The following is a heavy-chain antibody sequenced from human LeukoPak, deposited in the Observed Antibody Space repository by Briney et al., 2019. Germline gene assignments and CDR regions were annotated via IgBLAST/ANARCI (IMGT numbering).Heavy chain of an antibody. J-gene: IGHJ4*02. Sequence: PSETLSLTCTVSGGSISSGDYYWSWIRQPPGKGLEWIGYIYYSGSTYYNPSLRSRVTISVDTSKNQFSLKLSSVTAADTAVYYCARDGSDIVVPGGFDYWGQGTLVTVSS. V-gene: IGHV4-30-4*01. CDR2: IYYSGST. CDR3: ARDGSDIVVPGGFDY. D-gene: IGHD2-15*01. CDR1: GGSISSGDYY.